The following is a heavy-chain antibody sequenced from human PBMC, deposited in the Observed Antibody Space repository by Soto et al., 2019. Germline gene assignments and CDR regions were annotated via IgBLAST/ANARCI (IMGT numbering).Heavy chain of an antibody. CDR3: ARHTGDYYDSSGYPWFDP. J-gene: IGHJ5*02. Sequence: SETLSLTCTVSGGSVSSGSYYWSWIRQPPGKGLEWIGSIYYSGSTYYNPSLKSRVTISVDTSKNQFSLKLSSVTAADTAVYYCARHTGDYYDSSGYPWFDPWGQGTLVTVSS. CDR1: GGSVSSGSYY. V-gene: IGHV4-39*01. CDR2: IYYSGST. D-gene: IGHD3-22*01.